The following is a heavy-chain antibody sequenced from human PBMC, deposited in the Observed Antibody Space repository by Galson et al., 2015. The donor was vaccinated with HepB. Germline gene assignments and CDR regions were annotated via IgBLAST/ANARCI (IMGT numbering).Heavy chain of an antibody. V-gene: IGHV2-5*01. J-gene: IGHJ4*02. D-gene: IGHD2-8*02. CDR2: IYWSDDE. CDR1: GFSLRTSGVG. Sequence: PALVKPTQTLTLTCTFSGFSLRTSGVGVGWVRQSPGKALEWLALIYWSDDERYSPSLRSRLTITKDTSKNQVVLTMTNLDPMDTATYYCARSLGLVGPTFDNWGQGSLVTVSS. CDR3: ARSLGLVGPTFDN.